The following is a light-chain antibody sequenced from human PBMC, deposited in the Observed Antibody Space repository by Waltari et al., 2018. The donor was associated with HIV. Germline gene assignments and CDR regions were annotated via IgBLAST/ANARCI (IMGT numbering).Light chain of an antibody. Sequence: EIVLTQSPATLSLSPGERATLSCRVSQSVSTYLAWYQQRPGQAPRLLIYGASNRATGIPVRFSGSGSGTDFTLTISSLEPEDFAVYYCQQRSNWLSLSFGGGTKVEIK. CDR2: GAS. V-gene: IGKV3-11*01. J-gene: IGKJ4*01. CDR3: QQRSNWLSLS. CDR1: QSVSTY.